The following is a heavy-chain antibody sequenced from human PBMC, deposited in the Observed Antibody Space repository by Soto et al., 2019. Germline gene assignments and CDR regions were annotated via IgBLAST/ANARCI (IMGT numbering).Heavy chain of an antibody. CDR2: IRSKAYGGTT. D-gene: IGHD3-22*01. Sequence: GGSLRLSCTASGCTFGDYAMSWFRQATGKGLEWVGFIRSKAYGGTTEYAASVKGRFTISRDDSKSIAYLQMNSLKTEDTAVYYCTRAQYYYDSSGYSQAYWGQGTLVTVSS. CDR1: GCTFGDYA. V-gene: IGHV3-49*03. J-gene: IGHJ4*02. CDR3: TRAQYYYDSSGYSQAY.